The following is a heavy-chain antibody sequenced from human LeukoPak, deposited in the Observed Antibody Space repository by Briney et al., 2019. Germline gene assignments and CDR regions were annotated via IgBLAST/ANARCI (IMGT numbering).Heavy chain of an antibody. J-gene: IGHJ4*02. D-gene: IGHD5-12*01. V-gene: IGHV3-23*01. CDR3: AKEIFSGLLYIDY. Sequence: GGSLRLSCADPGFTFSSSSISWVRQAPGKGLEWVSAITDAVGSTHYADSVKGRFTISSDNSKNTVYLQMNSLRPEDMAVYYCAKEIFSGLLYIDYWGQGTLVTVSS. CDR1: GFTFSSSS. CDR2: ITDAVGST.